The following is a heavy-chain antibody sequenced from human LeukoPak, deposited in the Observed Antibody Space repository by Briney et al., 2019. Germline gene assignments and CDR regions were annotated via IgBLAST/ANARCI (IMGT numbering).Heavy chain of an antibody. D-gene: IGHD6-19*01. CDR1: GGSISSGSYY. CDR3: ARASALAADY. J-gene: IGHJ4*02. V-gene: IGHV4-61*02. CDR2: IYTSGST. Sequence: SQTLSLSCTVSGGSISSGSYYWTWIRQPAGKGLEWIGRIYTSGSTNYNPSLKSRVTISVDTSKNQFSLNLTSVTAADTAVYYCARASALAADYWGQGTLVTVPS.